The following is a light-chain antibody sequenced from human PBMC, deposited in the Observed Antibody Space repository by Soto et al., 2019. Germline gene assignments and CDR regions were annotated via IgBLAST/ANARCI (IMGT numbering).Light chain of an antibody. Sequence: DIVMTQTALSSPVTLGQPASISCRASQSLVHRDGNTYLNWLHQRPGQPPKLLISRVSIRVSGVPGRFSGSGGGTDFTLTISRVGAEDVGLYYFMQATQFPRTFGQGTKVEI. CDR2: RVS. V-gene: IGKV2-24*01. J-gene: IGKJ1*01. CDR3: MQATQFPRT. CDR1: QSLVHRDGNTY.